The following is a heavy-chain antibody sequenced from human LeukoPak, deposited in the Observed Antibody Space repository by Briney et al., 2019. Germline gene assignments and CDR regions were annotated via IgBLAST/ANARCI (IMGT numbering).Heavy chain of an antibody. CDR3: ARGGSLGY. D-gene: IGHD6-19*01. CDR2: ISSSGSAI. CDR1: GFTLSSYE. Sequence: GGSLSLSCAASGFTLSSYEMNWARQAPGKGLEWVSKISSSGSAIYYADSVKGRFTISRDNAKSSLYLQMNSLRVEDTAVYYCARGGSLGYWGQGTLVTVSS. V-gene: IGHV3-48*03. J-gene: IGHJ4*02.